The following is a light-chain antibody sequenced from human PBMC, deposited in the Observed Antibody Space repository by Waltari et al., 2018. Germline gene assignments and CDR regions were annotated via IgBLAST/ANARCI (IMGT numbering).Light chain of an antibody. CDR1: QGISSY. Sequence: DIQLTQSPSFLSASVGDRVTITCRASQGISSYLAWYQQQPGEAPKLLISAASTLQSEVPSRFSGSGSGTEFTLTIRSLQPEDFATYYCQQLNSFPYTFGQGTKLDIK. CDR2: AAS. V-gene: IGKV1-9*01. CDR3: QQLNSFPYT. J-gene: IGKJ2*01.